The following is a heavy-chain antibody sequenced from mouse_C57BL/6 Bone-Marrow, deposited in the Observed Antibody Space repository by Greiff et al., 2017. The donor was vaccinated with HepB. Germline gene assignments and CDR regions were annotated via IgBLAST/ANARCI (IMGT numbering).Heavy chain of an antibody. CDR1: GFKIKDDY. Sequence: VQLQQSGAELVRPGASVKLSCTASGFKIKDDYMHWVKQRPEQGLEWIGWIDPENGDTEYATKFQGKATITADQSSNRAYLQLSSLTSEDTAVYYCATLLDYWGRGTTLTVSS. V-gene: IGHV14-4*01. D-gene: IGHD6-5*01. CDR3: ATLLDY. CDR2: IDPENGDT. J-gene: IGHJ2*01.